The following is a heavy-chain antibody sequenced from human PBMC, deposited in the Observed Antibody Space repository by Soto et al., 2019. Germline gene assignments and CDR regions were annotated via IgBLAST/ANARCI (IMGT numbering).Heavy chain of an antibody. J-gene: IGHJ4*02. V-gene: IGHV3-30*18. Sequence: QVQLVESGGGVVQPGRSLRLSCAASGFTFCYYAMHWVRQAPGKGLEWVAVISYDGSDKYYADSVKGRFTISRDNSKNTLNLQMNSLRADDTAVYYCAKALGELSPESFDYWGQGTLITVSS. CDR2: ISYDGSDK. CDR3: AKALGELSPESFDY. CDR1: GFTFCYYA. D-gene: IGHD3-16*02.